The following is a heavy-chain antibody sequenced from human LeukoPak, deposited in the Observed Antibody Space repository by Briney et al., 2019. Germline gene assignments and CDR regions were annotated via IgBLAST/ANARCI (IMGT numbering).Heavy chain of an antibody. D-gene: IGHD6-13*01. CDR2: INPSGGST. CDR1: GCTFTSYY. J-gene: IGHJ4*02. V-gene: IGHV1-46*01. CDR3: ARIRYSSSWYGDNDY. Sequence: ASVKVSCKASGCTFTSYYMHWVRQAPGQGLEWMGIINPSGGSTSYAQKFQGRVTMTRDTSTSTVYMELSSLRSEDTAVYYCARIRYSSSWYGDNDYWGQGTLVTVSS.